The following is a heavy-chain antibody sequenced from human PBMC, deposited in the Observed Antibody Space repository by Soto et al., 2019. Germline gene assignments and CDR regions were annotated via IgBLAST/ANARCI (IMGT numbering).Heavy chain of an antibody. CDR3: AHSLIGYYYDSSGSNWFDP. D-gene: IGHD3-22*01. CDR1: GFSLSTSGVG. CDR2: LYWDDDK. V-gene: IGHV2-5*02. Sequence: QLPLKESGPTLVKPTQTLTLTCTFSGFSLSTSGVGVGWIRQPPGKALEWLALLYWDDDKRYSPSLKSRLTITKYTYKNQVVLRMTNMDPVDTATYYCAHSLIGYYYDSSGSNWFDPWRQGTLVTVSS. J-gene: IGHJ5*01.